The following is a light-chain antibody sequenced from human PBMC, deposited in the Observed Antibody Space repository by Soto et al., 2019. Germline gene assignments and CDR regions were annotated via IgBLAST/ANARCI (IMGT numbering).Light chain of an antibody. CDR1: QTVSSNY. Sequence: EIVLTQSPGTLSLSPGERATLSCRASQTVSSNYLAWYQKKPGQAPRLLIYEASSRAAGIPDRFSGRGSGTDFTLIISRLVPEDFAVYYGQQYGRSLWTFGQGAKVE. J-gene: IGKJ1*01. CDR3: QQYGRSLWT. CDR2: EAS. V-gene: IGKV3-20*01.